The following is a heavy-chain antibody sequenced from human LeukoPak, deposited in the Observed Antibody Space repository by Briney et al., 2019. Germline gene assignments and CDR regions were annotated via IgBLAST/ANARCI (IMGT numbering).Heavy chain of an antibody. D-gene: IGHD1-26*01. CDR2: IYSGGST. J-gene: IGHJ3*02. V-gene: IGHV3-66*01. CDR3: AKDTVGARGAFDI. CDR1: GFTVSSNY. Sequence: GGSLRLSCAASGFTVSSNYMSWVRQAPGKGLEWVSVIYSGGSTYYADSVKGRFTISRDNSKNTLYLQMNSLRAEDTAVYYCAKDTVGARGAFDIWGQGTMVTVSS.